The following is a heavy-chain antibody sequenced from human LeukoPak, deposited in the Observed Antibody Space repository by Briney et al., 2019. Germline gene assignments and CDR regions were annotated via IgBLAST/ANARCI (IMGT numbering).Heavy chain of an antibody. D-gene: IGHD6-6*01. CDR3: TTDRGIASHPLFDF. CDR2: IKSKPDGGTT. J-gene: IGHJ4*02. Sequence: GGSLRLSCAASGFSFTNAWMSWVRQASGKGLEWVGRIKSKPDGGTTDYTAPVKDRLIISRDTSKNTLYLQMNNLKTEDTAVYYCTTDRGIASHPLFDFWGQGTLVTVSS. V-gene: IGHV3-15*01. CDR1: GFSFTNAW.